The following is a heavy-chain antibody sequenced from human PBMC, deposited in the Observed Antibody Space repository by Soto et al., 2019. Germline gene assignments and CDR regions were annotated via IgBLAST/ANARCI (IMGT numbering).Heavy chain of an antibody. D-gene: IGHD1-20*01. CDR1: GFSLTSPGMC. J-gene: IGHJ6*02. CDR2: IERDDDDK. V-gene: IGHV2-70*13. CDR3: ARSIRGPRRFNGMDV. Sequence: SGPTLVNPTETLTVTWTVSGFSLTSPGMCVSWIRQSPGKALEWLALIERDDDDKYYSTSLKTRLTISKDTRKNQVVLTMANMDPADTATYYCARSIRGPRRFNGMDVWGQGTTVTVSS.